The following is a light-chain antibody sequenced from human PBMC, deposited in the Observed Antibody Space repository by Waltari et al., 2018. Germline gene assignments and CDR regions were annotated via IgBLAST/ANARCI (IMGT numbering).Light chain of an antibody. Sequence: EMVLPQSPATASLSPGERVTLSCRASQSVGSSSLAWYQQKPGQAPRLVIYRASRRATGIPDRFSGSGSGTDFSLTISRLEPEDFAVYYCQQHGTLPATFGQGTKVEIK. J-gene: IGKJ1*01. CDR1: QSVGSSS. CDR2: RAS. CDR3: QQHGTLPAT. V-gene: IGKV3-20*01.